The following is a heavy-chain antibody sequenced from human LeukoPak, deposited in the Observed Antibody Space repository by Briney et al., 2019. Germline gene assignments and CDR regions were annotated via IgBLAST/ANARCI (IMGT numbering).Heavy chain of an antibody. CDR1: GGSFSGYY. Sequence: PSETLSLTCAVYGGSFSGYYWSWIRQPPGKGLEWIGYIYYSGSTNYNPSLKSRVTISVDTSKNQFSLKLSSVTAADTAVYYCARTDGSGSFLGYYFDYWGQGTLVTVSS. J-gene: IGHJ4*02. CDR2: IYYSGST. D-gene: IGHD3-10*01. V-gene: IGHV4-59*01. CDR3: ARTDGSGSFLGYYFDY.